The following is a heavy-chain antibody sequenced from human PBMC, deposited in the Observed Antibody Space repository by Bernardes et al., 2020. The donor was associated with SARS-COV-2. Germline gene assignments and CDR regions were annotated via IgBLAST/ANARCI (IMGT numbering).Heavy chain of an antibody. CDR1: GYGFTSYW. V-gene: IGHV5-51*01. CDR2: IYPGDSDT. CDR3: VRRGPLEASGLMQDGLDF. D-gene: IGHD6-13*01. J-gene: IGHJ3*01. Sequence: GESLKISCKGSGYGFTSYWIGWVRQTPGKGLEWMGVIYPGDSDTRYNPSFQGHVTISADKSVTTAYLQWTSLRASDTALYYCVRRGPLEASGLMQDGLDFWGQGTLVTVFS.